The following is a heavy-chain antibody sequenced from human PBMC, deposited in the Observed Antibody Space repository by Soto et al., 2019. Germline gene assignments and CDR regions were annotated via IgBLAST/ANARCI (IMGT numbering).Heavy chain of an antibody. V-gene: IGHV3-15*07. D-gene: IGHD6-25*01. CDR3: TTGIKAEKY. CDR2: IKSKAHGGTT. Sequence: EVQLVESGGGFVKPGGSLRLSCAASGLTLTDSWMNWVRQAPGKGLEWVGRIKSKAHGGTTDYGPPVKGRITISRDDSRNMLYLQMNCLKTEDTSVYYCTTGIKAEKYWGQGTLVTVSS. CDR1: GLTLTDSW. J-gene: IGHJ4*02.